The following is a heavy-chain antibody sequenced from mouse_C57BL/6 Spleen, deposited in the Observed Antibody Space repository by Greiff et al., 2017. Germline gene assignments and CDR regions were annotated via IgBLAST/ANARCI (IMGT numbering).Heavy chain of an antibody. Sequence: QVQLQQPGAELVKPGASVKMSCKASGYTFTSYWITWVKQRPGQGLEWIGDIYPGSGSTTYNEKFKSKATLTVDTSSSTAYMQLSSLTSEDSAVYYCARSNYKDAMDYWGQGTSVTVSS. CDR2: IYPGSGST. CDR1: GYTFTSYW. J-gene: IGHJ4*01. D-gene: IGHD2-12*01. V-gene: IGHV1-55*01. CDR3: ARSNYKDAMDY.